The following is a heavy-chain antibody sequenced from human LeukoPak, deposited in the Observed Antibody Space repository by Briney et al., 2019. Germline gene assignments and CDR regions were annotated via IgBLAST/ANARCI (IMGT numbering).Heavy chain of an antibody. D-gene: IGHD4-17*01. V-gene: IGHV3-53*01. CDR2: IYSGGST. J-gene: IGHJ4*02. CDR3: ARARDYGDYEY. Sequence: PGGSLRLSCAAPGFIVSSNYMSWVRPAPRKGLEWVSAIYSGGSTYYADSVKGRFTSSRYNSKNTLYLQMNSLRAEDTAMYYCARARDYGDYEYWGQGTLVTVSS. CDR1: GFIVSSNY.